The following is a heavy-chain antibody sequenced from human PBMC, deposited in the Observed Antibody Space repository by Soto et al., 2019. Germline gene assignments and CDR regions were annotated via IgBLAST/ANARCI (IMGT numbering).Heavy chain of an antibody. CDR2: ISGSGGST. CDR3: AKDHTPKLLWFETDWFDP. J-gene: IGHJ5*02. Sequence: HPGGSLRLSCAASGFTFSSYAMSWVRQAPGKGLEWVSAISGSGGSTYYADSVKGRFTISRDNSKNTLYLQMNSLRAEDTAVYYCAKDHTPKLLWFETDWFDPWGQGTLVTVSS. CDR1: GFTFSSYA. D-gene: IGHD3-10*01. V-gene: IGHV3-23*01.